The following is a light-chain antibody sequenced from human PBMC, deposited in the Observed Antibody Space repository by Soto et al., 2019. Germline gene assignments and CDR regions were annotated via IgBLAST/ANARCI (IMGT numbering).Light chain of an antibody. CDR1: QSVSYP. Sequence: IVMTQTPATLSVSPGGRVTLSCRASQSVSYPVAWYQQKPGQTPRLVIYDASTRASGIPARFSGTRSGTEFSLTVSSLQSEDFGIYYCQQYNSWLTFGGGTRVDIK. J-gene: IGKJ4*01. CDR2: DAS. CDR3: QQYNSWLT. V-gene: IGKV3-15*01.